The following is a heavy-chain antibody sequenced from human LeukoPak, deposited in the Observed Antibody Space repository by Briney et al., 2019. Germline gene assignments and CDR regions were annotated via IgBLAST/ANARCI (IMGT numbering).Heavy chain of an antibody. CDR2: IYHSGST. Sequence: PSETLSLTCAVSGGSISSSNWWSWVRQPPGKGLEWIGEIYHSGSTNYNPSLKSRVTISVDKSKNQFSLKLSSVTAADTAVYYCAMQGYCSSTSCYDYYYYYGMDVWGQGTTVTVSS. V-gene: IGHV4-4*02. CDR1: GGSISSSNW. D-gene: IGHD2-2*01. CDR3: AMQGYCSSTSCYDYYYYYGMDV. J-gene: IGHJ6*02.